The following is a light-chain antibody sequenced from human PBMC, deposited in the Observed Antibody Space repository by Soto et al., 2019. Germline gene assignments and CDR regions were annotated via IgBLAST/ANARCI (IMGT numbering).Light chain of an antibody. J-gene: IGLJ2*01. CDR2: EVS. CDR1: SRDVGDYNY. CDR3: CSYAGTYTVV. Sequence: QSALTQPRSVSGSPGQSVTISCTGTSRDVGDYNYVSWYQQHPGKAPKFIIYEVSKRPSGVPDRFSGSKSGNTASLTISGLQAEDEADYYCCSYAGTYTVVFGGGTQLTVL. V-gene: IGLV2-11*01.